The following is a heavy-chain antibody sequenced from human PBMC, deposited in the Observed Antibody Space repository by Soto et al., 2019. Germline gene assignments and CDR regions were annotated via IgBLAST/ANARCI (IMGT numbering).Heavy chain of an antibody. Sequence: GGSLRLSCAPSGFSFSSHAMHWVLQTPGKGLEWVSAIGTAGDPYYSGSVKGRFTISRGNAENSVDLQMNSLRAGDTAVYYCAKSRYSDSSGDFYDYWGQGTLVTVSS. CDR3: AKSRYSDSSGDFYDY. J-gene: IGHJ4*02. CDR2: IGTAGDP. D-gene: IGHD3-22*01. V-gene: IGHV3-13*05. CDR1: GFSFSSHA.